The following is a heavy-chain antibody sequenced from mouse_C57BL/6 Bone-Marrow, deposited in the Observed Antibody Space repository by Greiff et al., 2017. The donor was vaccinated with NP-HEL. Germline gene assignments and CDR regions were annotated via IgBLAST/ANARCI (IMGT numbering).Heavy chain of an antibody. V-gene: IGHV14-4*01. Sequence: VQLQQSGAELVRPGASVTLSCTASGFNIKDDYMHWVKQRPEQGLEWIGWIDPDNGDTEYASKFQGKATITADTSSNTAYLQLSSLTSEDTAVYYCTPITTVGGYWGQGTTLTVSS. D-gene: IGHD1-1*01. J-gene: IGHJ2*01. CDR1: GFNIKDDY. CDR3: TPITTVGGY. CDR2: IDPDNGDT.